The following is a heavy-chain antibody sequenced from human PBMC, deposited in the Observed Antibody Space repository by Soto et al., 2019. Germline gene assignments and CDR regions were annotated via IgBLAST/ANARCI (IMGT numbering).Heavy chain of an antibody. CDR1: GYTFTSYG. CDR3: ARVAATVTPQYGMDV. Sequence: ASVKVSCKASGYTFTSYGISWVRQAPGQGLEWMGWISAYNGNTNYAQKLQGRVTMTTDTSTSTAYMELRSLRSDDTAVYYCARVAATVTPQYGMDVWGQGTTVTVS. CDR2: ISAYNGNT. V-gene: IGHV1-18*04. D-gene: IGHD4-17*01. J-gene: IGHJ6*02.